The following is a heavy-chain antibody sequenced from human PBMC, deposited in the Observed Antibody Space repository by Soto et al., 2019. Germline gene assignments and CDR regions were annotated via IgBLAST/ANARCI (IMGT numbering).Heavy chain of an antibody. D-gene: IGHD3-10*01. Sequence: QVQLVESGGGVVQPGRSPRISCAASGFTFNHYGMHWVRQAPGKGLEWVAVISFDGNNKYYADSVKGRFTISRDNSKDILYLQMNSLTSEDTAMYYCAKAVSITVRGVPPPDVWGKGTTVTVSS. CDR1: GFTFNHYG. J-gene: IGHJ6*04. CDR2: ISFDGNNK. V-gene: IGHV3-30*18. CDR3: AKAVSITVRGVPPPDV.